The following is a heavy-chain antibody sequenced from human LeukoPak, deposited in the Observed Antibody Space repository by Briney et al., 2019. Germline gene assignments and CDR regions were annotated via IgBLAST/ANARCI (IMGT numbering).Heavy chain of an antibody. CDR2: INPSGGST. CDR1: GYTFTSYY. Sequence: ASVKVSCKASGYTFTSYYMHWVRQAPGQGLEWMGIINPSGGSTSYAQKFQRRVTMPRDTSTSTVYMELSSLRSEDTAVYYCAGGHCSSTSCYTAGYYYYYMDVWGKGTTVTVSS. D-gene: IGHD2-2*02. J-gene: IGHJ6*03. CDR3: AGGHCSSTSCYTAGYYYYYMDV. V-gene: IGHV1-46*01.